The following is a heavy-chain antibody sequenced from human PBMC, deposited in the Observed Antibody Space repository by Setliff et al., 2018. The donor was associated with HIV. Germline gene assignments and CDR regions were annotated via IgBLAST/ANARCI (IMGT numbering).Heavy chain of an antibody. Sequence: PSETLSLTCTVSGGSINSHYWSWIRQSPGKGLEWIGYIYSSGSAKYNPSLKSRVSISADTSKNQFSLKMTSVTPADTAVYFCVGVPSYYGTGTLWVWGKGITVTVSS. D-gene: IGHD3-10*01. J-gene: IGHJ6*04. V-gene: IGHV4-59*11. CDR3: VGVPSYYGTGTLWV. CDR2: IYSSGSA. CDR1: GGSINSHY.